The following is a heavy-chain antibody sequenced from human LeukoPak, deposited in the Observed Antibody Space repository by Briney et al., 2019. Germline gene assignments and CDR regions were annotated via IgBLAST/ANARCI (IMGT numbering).Heavy chain of an antibody. V-gene: IGHV4-59*08. CDR1: GGSISTYF. CDR3: ARHKTGGTYPLDY. J-gene: IGHJ4*02. D-gene: IGHD1-26*01. CDR2: IYYSGST. Sequence: SETLSLTCTVSGGSISTYFWSWIRQPPGKGLERIAHIYYSGSTTYNPSLKSRVTISVDTSKNQFSLKLSSVTAADTAVYYCARHKTGGTYPLDYWGQGTLVTVSS.